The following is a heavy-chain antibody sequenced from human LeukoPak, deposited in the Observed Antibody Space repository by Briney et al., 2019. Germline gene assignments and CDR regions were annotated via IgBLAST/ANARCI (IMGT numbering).Heavy chain of an antibody. V-gene: IGHV4-59*08. CDR2: IYYSGST. Sequence: SETLSLTCTVSGGSISSYYWSWLRQPPGQGLEWIGYIYYSGSTNYNPSLKRRVTISVDTSKNQFSLQLSSVTAADTAVYYCARHKGSRRYGSGSWDYWGQGTLVTVSS. D-gene: IGHD3-10*01. CDR3: ARHKGSRRYGSGSWDY. CDR1: GGSISSYY. J-gene: IGHJ4*02.